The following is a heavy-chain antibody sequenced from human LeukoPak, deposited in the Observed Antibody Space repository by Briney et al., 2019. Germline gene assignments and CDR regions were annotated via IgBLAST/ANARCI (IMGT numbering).Heavy chain of an antibody. J-gene: IGHJ4*02. CDR3: ARSSYGDYVEYFDY. V-gene: IGHV3-11*01. CDR2: ISSSGSTI. Sequence: NPGGSLRLSCAASGFTFSDYYMSWIRQAPGKGLEWVSYISSSGSTIYYADSVKGRFTISRDNAKNSLYLQMNSLRAEDTAVYYCARSSYGDYVEYFDYWGQGTLVTVSS. D-gene: IGHD4-17*01. CDR1: GFTFSDYY.